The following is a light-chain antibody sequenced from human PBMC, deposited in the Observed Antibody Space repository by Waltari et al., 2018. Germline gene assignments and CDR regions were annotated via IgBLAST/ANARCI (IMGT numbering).Light chain of an antibody. Sequence: EIVLTQSPATLSLSPGERATLSCRASQSVGSYLAWYQQKPGQAPRLLIYDASNRATGIPARFSGSGSGTDVTLTISSLEPEDFAVYYCQQRKNWPPITFGQGTRLDIK. CDR3: QQRKNWPPIT. CDR1: QSVGSY. V-gene: IGKV3-11*01. J-gene: IGKJ5*01. CDR2: DAS.